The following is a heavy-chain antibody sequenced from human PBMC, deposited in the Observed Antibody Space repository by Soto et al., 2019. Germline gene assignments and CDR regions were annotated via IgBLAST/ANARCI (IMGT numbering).Heavy chain of an antibody. V-gene: IGHV3-30-3*01. D-gene: IGHD3-22*01. Sequence: QVQLVESGGGVVQPGRSLRLSCAASGFTFSSYAMHWVRQAPGKGLEWVAVISYDGSNKYYADSVKGRFPISRDNYMNTLYLHMNRLRAEDTAVYYCARDGTPYYYDSSGYYGTFTRFFDYWGQGTLFTVSS. CDR2: ISYDGSNK. CDR3: ARDGTPYYYDSSGYYGTFTRFFDY. CDR1: GFTFSSYA. J-gene: IGHJ4*02.